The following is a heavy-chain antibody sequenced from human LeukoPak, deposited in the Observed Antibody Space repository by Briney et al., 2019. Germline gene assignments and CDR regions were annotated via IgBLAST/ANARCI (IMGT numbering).Heavy chain of an antibody. V-gene: IGHV3-20*04. J-gene: IGHJ4*02. D-gene: IGHD3-3*01. CDR1: GFTFDDYG. Sequence: GGSLRLSCAASGFTFDDYGMSRVRQAPGKGLEWVSGINWNGGSTGYADSVKGRFTISRDNAENSLYLQMNSLRAEDTALYYCARARGYDFWSGTDYWGQGTLVTVSS. CDR3: ARARGYDFWSGTDY. CDR2: INWNGGST.